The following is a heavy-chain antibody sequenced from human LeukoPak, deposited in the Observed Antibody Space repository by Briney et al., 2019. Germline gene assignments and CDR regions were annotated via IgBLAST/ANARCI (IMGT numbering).Heavy chain of an antibody. CDR2: IDPSDSYT. Sequence: GESLKISCKCPGYIFTSYWISWVRQMPGKGLEWMGRIDPSDSYTNYSPSFQGHVTISADKSISTVYLQWSSLKASDTAMYYCARHSAGIVVAGKWGQGTLVTVSS. D-gene: IGHD6-19*01. CDR3: ARHSAGIVVAGK. J-gene: IGHJ4*02. CDR1: GYIFTSYW. V-gene: IGHV5-10-1*01.